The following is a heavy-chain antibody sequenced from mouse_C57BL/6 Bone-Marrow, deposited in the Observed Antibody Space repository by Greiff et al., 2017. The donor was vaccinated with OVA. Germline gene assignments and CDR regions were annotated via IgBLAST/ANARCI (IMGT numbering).Heavy chain of an antibody. D-gene: IGHD2-1*01. J-gene: IGHJ4*01. CDR3: VRHYGNYHAMDY. V-gene: IGHV10-1*01. CDR2: IRSKSNNYAT. Sequence: EVNVVESGGGLVQPKGSLKLSCAASGFSFNTYAMNWVRQAPGKGLEWVARIRSKSNNYATYYADSVKDRFTISRDDSESMLYLQMNNLKTEDTAMYYCVRHYGNYHAMDYWGQGTSVTVSS. CDR1: GFSFNTYA.